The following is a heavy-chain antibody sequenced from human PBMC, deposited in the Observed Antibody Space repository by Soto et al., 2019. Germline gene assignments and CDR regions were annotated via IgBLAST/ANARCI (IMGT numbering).Heavy chain of an antibody. D-gene: IGHD1-1*01. V-gene: IGHV3-23*01. CDR2: FSGGGGGT. Sequence: EVQRLDSGGGLVQPGGSLRLSCAVSGFTLSDYGVTWVRQAPGKGLEWVSGFSGGGGGTFYADSVKARFTISRDDYKNTAYLQMNGLGVEETAVYNCVRWNGFRDHWGQGNVVTVYS. CDR1: GFTLSDYG. J-gene: IGHJ4*02. CDR3: VRWNGFRDH.